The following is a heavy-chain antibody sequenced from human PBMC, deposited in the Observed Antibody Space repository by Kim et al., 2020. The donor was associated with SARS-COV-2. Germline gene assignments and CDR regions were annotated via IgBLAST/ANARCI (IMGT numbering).Heavy chain of an antibody. CDR2: ISGDGGST. CDR3: AKSSSSWYEDYYYYGMDV. V-gene: IGHV3-43*02. D-gene: IGHD6-13*01. J-gene: IGHJ6*02. Sequence: GGSLRLSCAASGFTFDDYAMHWVRQAPGKGLEWVSLISGDGGSTYYADSVKGRFTISRDNSKNSLYLQINSLRTEDTALYYCAKSSSSWYEDYYYYGMDVWGQGTTVTVSS. CDR1: GFTFDDYA.